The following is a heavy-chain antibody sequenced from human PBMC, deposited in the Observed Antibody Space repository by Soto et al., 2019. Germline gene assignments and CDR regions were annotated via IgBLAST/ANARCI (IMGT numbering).Heavy chain of an antibody. CDR2: IIPIFGTA. J-gene: IGHJ3*02. CDR3: ASAVEMAPSGNAFDI. D-gene: IGHD1-26*01. Sequence: QVQLVQSGAEVKKPGSSVKVSCKASGGTFSSYAISWVRQAPGQGLEWMGGIIPIFGTANYAQKFQGRVTITADESTSTAYMELISLRSEVPAVYDGASAVEMAPSGNAFDIWGQGTMVTVS. V-gene: IGHV1-69*01. CDR1: GGTFSSYA.